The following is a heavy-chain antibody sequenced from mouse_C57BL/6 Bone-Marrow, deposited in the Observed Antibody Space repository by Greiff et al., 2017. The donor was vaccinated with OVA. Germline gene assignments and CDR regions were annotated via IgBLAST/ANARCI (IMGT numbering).Heavy chain of an antibody. CDR2: IRNKANNHAT. J-gene: IGHJ4*01. CDR1: GFTFSDAW. Sequence: EVQGVESGGGLVQPGGSMKLSCAASGFTFSDAWMDWVRQSPEKGLEWVAEIRNKANNHATYYAESVKGRFTISRDDSKSSVYLQMNSLRAEDTGIYYCTRQGAYYYAMDYWGQGTSVTVSS. V-gene: IGHV6-6*01. CDR3: TRQGAYYYAMDY.